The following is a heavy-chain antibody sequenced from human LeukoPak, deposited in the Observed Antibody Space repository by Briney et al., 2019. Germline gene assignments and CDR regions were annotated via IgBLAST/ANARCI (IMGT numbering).Heavy chain of an antibody. CDR1: GGTLTSYA. D-gene: IGHD4-17*01. J-gene: IGHJ5*02. Sequence: ASVKVSCKASGGTLTSYAISWVRQAPGQGLEWMGRIIPIFGIANYAQKFQGRVTITADKSTSTAYMELSSLRSEDTAVYYCARGMTTVTTWWFDPWGHGTLVTVSS. V-gene: IGHV1-69*04. CDR2: IIPIFGIA. CDR3: ARGMTTVTTWWFDP.